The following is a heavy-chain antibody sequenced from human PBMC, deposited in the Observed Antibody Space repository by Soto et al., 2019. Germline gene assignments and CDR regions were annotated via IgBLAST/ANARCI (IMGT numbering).Heavy chain of an antibody. CDR3: ARTYYYDSSAPTPFDY. D-gene: IGHD3-22*01. J-gene: IGHJ4*02. CDR2: IYYSGST. CDR1: GDSISTYN. Sequence: PSETLSLTCTVSGDSISTYNWGWIRQPPGKGLEWIGYIYYSGSTNYNPSLKSRVTISVDTSKNQFSLKLTSVTAADTAVYYCARTYYYDSSAPTPFDYWGQGTLVTVSS. V-gene: IGHV4-59*08.